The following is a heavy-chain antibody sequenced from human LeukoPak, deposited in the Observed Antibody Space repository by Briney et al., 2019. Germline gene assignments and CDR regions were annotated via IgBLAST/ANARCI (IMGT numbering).Heavy chain of an antibody. Sequence: SETLSLTCAVSGYSISSGYYWGWIRQPPGKGLEWIGSIYHSGSTYYNPSLKSRVTISVDTSKNQFSLKLSSVTAADTAVYYCARQSYDYVWGSYIRLDAFDIRGQGTMVTVSS. J-gene: IGHJ3*02. V-gene: IGHV4-38-2*01. CDR2: IYHSGST. CDR3: ARQSYDYVWGSYIRLDAFDI. CDR1: GYSISSGYY. D-gene: IGHD3-16*01.